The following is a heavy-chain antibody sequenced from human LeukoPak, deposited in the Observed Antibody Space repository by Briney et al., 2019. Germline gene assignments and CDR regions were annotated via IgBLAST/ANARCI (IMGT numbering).Heavy chain of an antibody. CDR2: QWHDGSNK. CDR1: GFIFNSYG. V-gene: IGHV3-33*01. Sequence: GGSLRLSCAASGFIFNSYGMHWVRQAPGKGLEWVAVQWHDGSNKYYADSVKGRFTISGDESKDTLYLQMNSLRAEDTAVYYCARGSRYHYDSSGYYHNFDYWGQGTLVTISS. J-gene: IGHJ4*02. CDR3: ARGSRYHYDSSGYYHNFDY. D-gene: IGHD3-22*01.